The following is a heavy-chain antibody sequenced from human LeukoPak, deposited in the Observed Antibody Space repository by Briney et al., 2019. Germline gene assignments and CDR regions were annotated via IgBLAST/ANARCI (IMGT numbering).Heavy chain of an antibody. V-gene: IGHV1-18*01. J-gene: IGHJ3*02. D-gene: IGHD5-18*01. CDR2: ISAYNGNT. CDR1: GYTFTSYG. CDR3: ARVDTAMATGWAFDI. Sequence: ASVKVSCKASGYTFTSYGISWVRQAPGQGLEWMGWISAYNGNTNYAQKLQGRVTMTTDTSTSTAYMELRSLRSDDTAVYYCARVDTAMATGWAFDIWGQGTMVTVSS.